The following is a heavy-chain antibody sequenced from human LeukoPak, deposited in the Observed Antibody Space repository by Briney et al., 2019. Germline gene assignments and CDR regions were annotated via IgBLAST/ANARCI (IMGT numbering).Heavy chain of an antibody. J-gene: IGHJ6*02. CDR2: IYYSGST. Sequence: PSQTLSLTCTVSGGSISNGGYYWSWIRQHPGTGLEWIGYIYYSGSTYYNPSLKSRVTISVDTSKNQFSLKLSSVTAADTAVYYCARGEPHDYGDYFYGMDVWGQGTTVTVSS. V-gene: IGHV4-31*03. CDR3: ARGEPHDYGDYFYGMDV. D-gene: IGHD4-17*01. CDR1: GGSISNGGYY.